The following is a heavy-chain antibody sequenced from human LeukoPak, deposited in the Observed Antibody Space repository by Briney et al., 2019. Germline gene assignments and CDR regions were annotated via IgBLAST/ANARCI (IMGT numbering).Heavy chain of an antibody. Sequence: SGPTPVNPTQTLTLTCTVSGFSLTTTGVGVGWIRQPPSKALEWLAVIYWNDVKRYSPSLKSRLTITKDTSKNQVVLTMTNMDPVDTATYYCARRYYYGSGSYLYYFDNWGQGSLVTVSS. V-gene: IGHV2-5*01. J-gene: IGHJ4*02. CDR2: IYWNDVK. CDR1: GFSLTTTGVG. D-gene: IGHD3-10*01. CDR3: ARRYYYGSGSYLYYFDN.